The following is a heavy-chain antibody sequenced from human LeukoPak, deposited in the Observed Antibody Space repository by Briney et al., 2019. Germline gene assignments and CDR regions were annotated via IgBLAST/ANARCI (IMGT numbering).Heavy chain of an antibody. V-gene: IGHV4-61*08. Sequence: SETLSLTCTVSSGSFTSGGYYWSWVRQPPGKGLEWIGYSYSSGSTTYNPSLKSRVAVSVDASKNQFAVKLSSVTAADTAVYYCARGTLVTRGLGFDYWGQGTLVTVSS. D-gene: IGHD4-23*01. CDR1: SGSFTSGGYY. CDR2: SYSSGST. J-gene: IGHJ4*02. CDR3: ARGTLVTRGLGFDY.